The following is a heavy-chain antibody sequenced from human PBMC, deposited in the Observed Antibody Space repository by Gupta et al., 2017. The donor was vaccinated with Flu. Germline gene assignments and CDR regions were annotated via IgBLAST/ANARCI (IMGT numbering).Heavy chain of an antibody. D-gene: IGHD1-1*01. CDR1: GGSITNTLYY. CDR3: AGRRDGYNLGVDY. V-gene: IGHV4-39*01. Sequence: QLQLQESRPGLVKPSETLSLTCSVSGGSITNTLYYWGCIRQTPGQGLEWIESISHSGDTFYNPSLKGRATMSLDTSKNQFSLNVNSVTVADTAVYYCAGRRDGYNLGVDYWGQGSLVTVSS. J-gene: IGHJ4*02. CDR2: ISHSGDT.